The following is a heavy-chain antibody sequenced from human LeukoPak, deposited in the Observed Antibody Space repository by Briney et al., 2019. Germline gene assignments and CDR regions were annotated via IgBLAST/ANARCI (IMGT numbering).Heavy chain of an antibody. Sequence: SETLSLTCAVYGGSFSGYYWSWIRQPPGKGLEWIGEINHSGSTNYNPSLKSRVTISVDTSKNQFSLKLSSVTAADTAVYYCARLTTSLGYYYYGMDVWGQGTTVTVSS. CDR1: GGSFSGYY. CDR3: ARLTTSLGYYYYGMDV. V-gene: IGHV4-34*01. CDR2: INHSGST. D-gene: IGHD4-11*01. J-gene: IGHJ6*02.